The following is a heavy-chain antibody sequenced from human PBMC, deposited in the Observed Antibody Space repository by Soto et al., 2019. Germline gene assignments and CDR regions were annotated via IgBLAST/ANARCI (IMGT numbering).Heavy chain of an antibody. D-gene: IGHD1-26*01. CDR2: IWYDGNNK. CDR1: GFTFSNYG. J-gene: IGHJ4*02. Sequence: QVQLVEAGGGVVQPGRSLRLSCTASGFTFSNYGMHWVRQAPGKGLEGVALIWYDGNNKYYADSVKGRFTISRDNSKNTLYLQMDSLRDEDTAMYYCACQDDYYPSRTRNQISNWGQGTLVTVSS. V-gene: IGHV3-33*01. CDR3: ACQDDYYPSRTRNQISN.